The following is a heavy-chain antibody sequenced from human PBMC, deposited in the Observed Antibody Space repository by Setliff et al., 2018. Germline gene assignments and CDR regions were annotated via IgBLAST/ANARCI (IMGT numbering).Heavy chain of an antibody. CDR1: GFTFSNYR. V-gene: IGHV3-33*03. Sequence: GGSLRLSCAASGFTFSNYRMHWVRQAPGKGLEWVAVIWDDGGNKYHADSVKGRFTISRDNSKSTLYLQMNSLRAEDTAVYYCIRDTSGRDAFDIWGQGTMVTVSS. D-gene: IGHD6-19*01. J-gene: IGHJ3*02. CDR2: IWDDGGNK. CDR3: IRDTSGRDAFDI.